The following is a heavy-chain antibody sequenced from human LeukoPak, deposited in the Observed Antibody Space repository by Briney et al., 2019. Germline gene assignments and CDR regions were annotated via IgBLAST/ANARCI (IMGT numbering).Heavy chain of an antibody. D-gene: IGHD6-25*01. Sequence: GGSLRLSCAASGFSFSGKWLHWVRQAPGKGLVWVSNIESDGGTANYVDSVKGRFTIARDNAKNTLYLQMNSLRVEDTAVYYCGSPYSGSCHTVDYWGQGTLVTVSS. CDR3: GSPYSGSCHTVDY. CDR1: GFSFSGKW. V-gene: IGHV3-74*01. CDR2: IESDGGTA. J-gene: IGHJ4*02.